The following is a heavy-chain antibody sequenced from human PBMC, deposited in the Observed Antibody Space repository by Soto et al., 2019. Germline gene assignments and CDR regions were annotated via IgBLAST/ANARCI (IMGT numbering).Heavy chain of an antibody. CDR1: GYTFTSYD. D-gene: IGHD3-16*02. J-gene: IGHJ4*02. CDR2: INPNTGYT. CDR3: VRGRVMITFGVVIVIDY. Sequence: QVQLVQSGAAMKKPGASVKVSCKASGYTFTSYDINWVRQATGQGLEWMGWINPNTGYTDYAQKFQDRVTMTGNTSTTTAYMELSSLRSEDTAVYYCVRGRVMITFGVVIVIDYWGQGSPVTVSS. V-gene: IGHV1-8*01.